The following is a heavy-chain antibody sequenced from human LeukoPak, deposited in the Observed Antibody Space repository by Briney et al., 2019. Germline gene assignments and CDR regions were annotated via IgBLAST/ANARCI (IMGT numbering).Heavy chain of an antibody. Sequence: SETLSLTCTVSGGSISSYYWNWIRQPPGKGLEWIGYTYYSGSTNYNPSLKSRVTISVDTSKNQFSLKLSSVTAADTAVYYCARGGWYPESFQHWGQGALVTVSS. D-gene: IGHD6-19*01. V-gene: IGHV4-59*01. CDR2: TYYSGST. CDR3: ARGGWYPESFQH. J-gene: IGHJ1*01. CDR1: GGSISSYY.